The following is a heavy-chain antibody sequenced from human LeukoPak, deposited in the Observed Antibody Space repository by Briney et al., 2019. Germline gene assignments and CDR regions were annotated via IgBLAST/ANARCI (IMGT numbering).Heavy chain of an antibody. V-gene: IGHV3-30-3*01. J-gene: IGHJ5*02. CDR1: GFTFSSYA. CDR2: ISYDGSNK. CDR3: AREGSSSWLNWFDP. D-gene: IGHD6-13*01. Sequence: PGGSLRLSCAASGFTFSSYAMHWVRQAPGKGLEWVAVISYDGSNKYYADSVKGRFTISRDNSKNTLYLQMNSLRAEDTAVYYCAREGSSSWLNWFDPWGQGTLVTVSS.